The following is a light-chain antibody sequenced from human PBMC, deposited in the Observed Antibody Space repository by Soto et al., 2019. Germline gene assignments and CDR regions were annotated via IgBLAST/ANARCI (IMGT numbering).Light chain of an antibody. CDR2: GTS. V-gene: IGKV3-20*01. J-gene: IGKJ3*01. CDR1: QSLTSNY. Sequence: EIVLTQSPGTLSLSPGERATLSCRASQSLTSNYLAWYQQKPGQAPRLLISGTSNRATGIPDRFSGSGSGTDFTLTINRLEPDDFAVYYCQHYGDSVFTFGPGTKVDIK. CDR3: QHYGDSVFT.